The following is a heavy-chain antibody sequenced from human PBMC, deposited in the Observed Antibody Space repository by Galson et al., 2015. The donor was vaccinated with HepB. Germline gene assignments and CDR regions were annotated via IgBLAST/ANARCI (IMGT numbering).Heavy chain of an antibody. V-gene: IGHV4-34*01. J-gene: IGHJ4*02. Sequence: ETLSLTCAVYGGSFSGYYWSWIRQPSGKGLEWIGEINHSGSTNYNPSLKSRVTISVDTSKNQFSLKLSSVTAADTAVYYCARENSGWYLEPLDYWGQGTLVTVSS. CDR3: ARENSGWYLEPLDY. CDR1: GGSFSGYY. CDR2: INHSGST. D-gene: IGHD6-19*01.